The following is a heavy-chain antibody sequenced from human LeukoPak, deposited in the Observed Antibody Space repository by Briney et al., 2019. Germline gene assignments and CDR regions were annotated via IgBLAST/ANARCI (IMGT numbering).Heavy chain of an antibody. Sequence: ASVKVSCKASGYTFTSYDINWVRQATGQGLGWMGGFDPEDGETIYAQKFQGRVTMTEDTSTDTAYMELSGLRPEDTAVYYCATGGRRYFDLWGRGTLVTVSS. V-gene: IGHV1-24*01. CDR1: GYTFTSYD. CDR2: FDPEDGET. D-gene: IGHD3-16*01. CDR3: ATGGRRYFDL. J-gene: IGHJ2*01.